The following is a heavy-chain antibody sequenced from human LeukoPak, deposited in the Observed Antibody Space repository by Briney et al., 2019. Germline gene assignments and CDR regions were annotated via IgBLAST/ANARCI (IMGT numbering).Heavy chain of an antibody. J-gene: IGHJ4*02. CDR3: ARAFTPGIRRALWFGDLL. CDR2: ISGSGGST. CDR1: GFTFSSYA. V-gene: IGHV3-23*01. Sequence: GGSLRLSCAASGFTFSSYAMSWVRQAPGKGLEWVSAISGSGGSTYYADSVKGRFTISKDTSDNTLSLQMNSLRVGDTGLYYCARAFTPGIRRALWFGDLLRAQGTLVTVSS. D-gene: IGHD3-10*01.